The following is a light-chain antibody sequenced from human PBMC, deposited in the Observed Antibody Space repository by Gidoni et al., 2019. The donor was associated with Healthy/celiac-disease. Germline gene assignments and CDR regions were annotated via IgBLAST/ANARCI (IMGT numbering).Light chain of an antibody. Sequence: IQMPQSPSTLSASVGDRVTITCRASQSISSWLAWYQQKPGKAPKLLIYKASSLESGVPSRFSGSGSGTEFTLTISSLQPDDFATYYCQQYNSYSTWTFGQGTKVEIK. CDR2: KAS. V-gene: IGKV1-5*03. J-gene: IGKJ1*01. CDR1: QSISSW. CDR3: QQYNSYSTWT.